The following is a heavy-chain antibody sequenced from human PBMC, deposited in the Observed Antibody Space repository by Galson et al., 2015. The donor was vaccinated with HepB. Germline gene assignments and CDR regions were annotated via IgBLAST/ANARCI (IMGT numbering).Heavy chain of an antibody. CDR3: AREAIGSRGAFDI. V-gene: IGHV3-11*06. CDR1: GFIFSDYY. Sequence: SLRLSCAASGFIFSDYYMNWIRQAPGKGLEWVSYISRSSSYTNYADSVKGRFTISRDNAKNSLYLQMNSLRVEDTAVYYCAREAIGSRGAFDIWGQGTKVTVSS. D-gene: IGHD2-15*01. CDR2: ISRSSSYT. J-gene: IGHJ3*02.